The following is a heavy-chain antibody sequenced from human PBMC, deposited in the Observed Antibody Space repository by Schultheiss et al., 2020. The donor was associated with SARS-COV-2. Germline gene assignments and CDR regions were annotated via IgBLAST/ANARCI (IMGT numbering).Heavy chain of an antibody. CDR2: VYPSGST. CDR1: GGSISSYY. V-gene: IGHV4-4*07. J-gene: IGHJ6*02. D-gene: IGHD3-16*01. CDR3: ARDAGLTPTGGRGMDV. Sequence: SETLSLTCTVSGGSISSYYWTWIRQPAGKGLEWIGRVYPSGSTNYNPSLKSRVTMSVDTSKNQFSLKLSSVTAADTAVYYCARDAGLTPTGGRGMDVWGQGTTVTVSS.